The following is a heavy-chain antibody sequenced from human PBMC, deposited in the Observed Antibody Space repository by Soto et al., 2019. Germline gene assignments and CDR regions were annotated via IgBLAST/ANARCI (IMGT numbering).Heavy chain of an antibody. CDR3: ARGGHIAVVTASFDY. D-gene: IGHD2-21*02. Sequence: QVQLVQSGAEVRKPGDSVKVSCKPSGYTFNTYYLHWLRQAPGQALEWMGVIHPSGGGTTYAQKFLGRVTVTRDTSTTTVFMELSSLRSDDTAVYYCARGGHIAVVTASFDYWGQGTLVIVSS. CDR2: IHPSGGGT. V-gene: IGHV1-46*02. J-gene: IGHJ4*02. CDR1: GYTFNTYY.